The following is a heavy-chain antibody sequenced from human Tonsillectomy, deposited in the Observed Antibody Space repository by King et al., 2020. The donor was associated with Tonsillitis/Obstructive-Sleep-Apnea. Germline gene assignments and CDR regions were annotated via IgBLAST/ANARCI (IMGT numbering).Heavy chain of an antibody. J-gene: IGHJ3*02. D-gene: IGHD2-2*01. Sequence: VQLVESGGGWVQPGGSLRLSCAASGFTVSSNYMNWVRQAPGKGLEWVSLLYSGGSTYYADSVQGRFTISRDNSKNTLYLQMNSLRAEDTAVYYCARDLESTRSWVAFDIWGQGTMFTVSS. CDR2: LYSGGST. CDR3: ARDLESTRSWVAFDI. CDR1: GFTVSSNY. V-gene: IGHV3-53*04.